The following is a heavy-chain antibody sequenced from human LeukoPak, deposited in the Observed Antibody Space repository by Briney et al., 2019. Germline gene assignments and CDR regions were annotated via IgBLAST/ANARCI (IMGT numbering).Heavy chain of an antibody. J-gene: IGHJ6*02. Sequence: SETLSLTCSVSGGSTSSSSNYWGWIRQPPGKGLEWIGSVSHSGSPYYYNPSLKSRVTLSIDTSKNQFSLHLSSVTAADTAVYYCARYTGGTMFDDWGQGTTVTVSS. D-gene: IGHD5-12*01. CDR2: VSHSGSPY. CDR1: GGSTSSSSNY. CDR3: ARYTGGTMFDD. V-gene: IGHV4-39*01.